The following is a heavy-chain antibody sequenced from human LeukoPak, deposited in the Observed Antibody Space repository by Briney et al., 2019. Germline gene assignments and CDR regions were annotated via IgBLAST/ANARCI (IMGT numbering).Heavy chain of an antibody. Sequence: SETLSLTCTVSGGSFSSYYWSWIRQPAGKGLDWIGRIYSSGGTNYNPSLESRVTMSVDTSKNQFSLKLSSVTAADTAVYYCAMIVVAEPFPDAFDIWGQGTMVTVSS. J-gene: IGHJ3*02. CDR1: GGSFSSYY. CDR2: IYSSGGT. CDR3: AMIVVAEPFPDAFDI. D-gene: IGHD3-22*01. V-gene: IGHV4-4*07.